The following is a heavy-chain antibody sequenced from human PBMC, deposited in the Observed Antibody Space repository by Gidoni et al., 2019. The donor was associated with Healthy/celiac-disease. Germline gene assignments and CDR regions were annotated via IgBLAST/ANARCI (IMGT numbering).Heavy chain of an antibody. Sequence: EVQLLESGGGFVQPGGSLRLSCAASGFTFSPYAMSWVRQAPGKGLEWVSSISGRADSTYYADSVKGRFTISRDNSKNTLYLQMSSLRAEDTAVYYCAKRPTCGGDCYHFDSWGQGTLVTVSS. CDR3: AKRPTCGGDCYHFDS. CDR2: ISGRADST. CDR1: GFTFSPYA. D-gene: IGHD2-21*02. V-gene: IGHV3-23*01. J-gene: IGHJ4*02.